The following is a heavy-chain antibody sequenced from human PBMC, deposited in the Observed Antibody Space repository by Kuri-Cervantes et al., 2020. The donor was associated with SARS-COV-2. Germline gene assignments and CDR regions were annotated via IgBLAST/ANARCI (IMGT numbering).Heavy chain of an antibody. D-gene: IGHD2-15*01. CDR1: GFTVSTYT. CDR2: ISVSGTTM. J-gene: IGHJ4*02. Sequence: GESLKISCAASGFTVSTYTMNWVRQAPGKGLEWVSYISVSGTTMYYADSVKGRFTIYRDNAKNSLYLQMNSLRAEDTAVYYCAKDLGYCSGGSCYADYFDYWGQGTLVTVSS. CDR3: AKDLGYCSGGSCYADYFDY. V-gene: IGHV3-48*01.